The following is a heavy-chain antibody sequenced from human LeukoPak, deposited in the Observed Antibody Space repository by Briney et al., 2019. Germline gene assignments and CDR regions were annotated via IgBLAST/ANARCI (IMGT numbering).Heavy chain of an antibody. CDR2: IRSKANSYAT. V-gene: IGHV3-73*01. D-gene: IGHD5-18*01. CDR1: GFTFSNTW. J-gene: IGHJ3*02. Sequence: GGSLRLSCAASGFTFSNTWMSWVRQASGKGLEWVGRIRSKANSYATAYAASVKGRFTISRDDSKNTAYLQMNSLKTEDTAVYYCTSAWIQLWNSDAFDIWGQGTMVTVSS. CDR3: TSAWIQLWNSDAFDI.